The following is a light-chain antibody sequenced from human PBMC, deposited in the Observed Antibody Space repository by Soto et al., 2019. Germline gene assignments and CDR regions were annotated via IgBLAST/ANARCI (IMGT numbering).Light chain of an antibody. CDR2: AAS. V-gene: IGKV1-12*01. CDR3: QQANSFPIT. Sequence: DIQMTQSPSSLSASVGDRVTITCRASHDVSTYLAWYQQKPGKAPKLMIYAASSLQSGVPSRFSGSGSGTDFTLTISSLQPEDFATYYCQQANSFPITFGQGTRLEIK. CDR1: HDVSTY. J-gene: IGKJ5*01.